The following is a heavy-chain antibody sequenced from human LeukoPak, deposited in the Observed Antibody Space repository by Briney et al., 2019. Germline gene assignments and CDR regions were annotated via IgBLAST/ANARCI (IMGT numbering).Heavy chain of an antibody. V-gene: IGHV3-23*01. D-gene: IGHD2-15*01. CDR2: ISGSGGST. Sequence: GGSLRLSCAASGFTFSSYAMSWVRQAPGKGLEGVSAISGSGGSTYYADSVKGRFTISRDNSKNTLYLQMNSLRAEDTAVYYCAKDILVVVAATSYWGQGTLVTVSS. CDR1: GFTFSSYA. J-gene: IGHJ4*02. CDR3: AKDILVVVAATSY.